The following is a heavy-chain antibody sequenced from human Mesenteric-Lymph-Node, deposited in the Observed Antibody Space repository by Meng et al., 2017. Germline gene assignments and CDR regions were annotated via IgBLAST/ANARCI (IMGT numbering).Heavy chain of an antibody. V-gene: IGHV4-61*01. J-gene: IGHJ2*01. Sequence: VQLQESVPRLVRPSETLSRMCSVSGGSVSGRNYYWSWIRQPPGKGLEWIGYIYDTETTNYSPSLESRVTISVDTSNNQFSLKLSSVTAADTAVYYCARVGWRQWSFDLWGRGTLVTVSS. CDR1: GGSVSGRNYY. D-gene: IGHD5-18*01. CDR2: IYDTETT. CDR3: ARVGWRQWSFDL.